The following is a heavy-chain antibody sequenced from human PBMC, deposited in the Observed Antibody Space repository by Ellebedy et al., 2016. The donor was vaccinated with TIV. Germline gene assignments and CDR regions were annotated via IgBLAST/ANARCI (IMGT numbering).Heavy chain of an antibody. D-gene: IGHD1-26*01. J-gene: IGHJ4*02. Sequence: AASVKVSCKASGYTFTSDLIHWVRQDPGQGLEWMGIINPIGGGTGYAQKFQGKVTMTRDTSASTVYMELSSLRSEDTAVYYCAREGGVYYFDYWGQGTLVTVSS. CDR2: INPIGGGT. CDR1: GYTFTSDL. CDR3: AREGGVYYFDY. V-gene: IGHV1-46*01.